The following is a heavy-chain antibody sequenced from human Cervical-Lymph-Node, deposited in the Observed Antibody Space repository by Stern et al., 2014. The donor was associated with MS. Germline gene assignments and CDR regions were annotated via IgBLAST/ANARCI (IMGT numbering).Heavy chain of an antibody. CDR1: GFTFDDYA. CDR2: ISRNSGSI. D-gene: IGHD3-3*01. CDR3: AKGSVTIFGVVTV. V-gene: IGHV3-9*01. Sequence: QLVESGGGLVQPGRSLRLSCATSGFTFDDYAMHWVRQAPGKGLEWVSGISRNSGSIGYADSVKGRFTISRDNAKNSLYLQMNSLRAEDTALYYCAKGSVTIFGVVTVWGQGTLVTVSS. J-gene: IGHJ4*02.